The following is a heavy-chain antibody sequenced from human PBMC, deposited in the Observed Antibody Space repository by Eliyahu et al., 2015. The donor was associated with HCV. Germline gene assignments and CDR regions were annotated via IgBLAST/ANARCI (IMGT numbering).Heavy chain of an antibody. J-gene: IGHJ4*02. CDR2: ISSSSSTI. Sequence: EVQLVESGGGLVQPGGSLRLSCXASGFTFXSYSMNWXRQAPGKGLEWVSYISSSSSTIYYADSVKGRFTISRDNAKNSLYLQMNSLRDEDTAVYYCARRDYDSSGYYSYFDYWGQGTLVTVSS. CDR3: ARRDYDSSGYYSYFDY. D-gene: IGHD3-22*01. CDR1: GFTFXSYS. V-gene: IGHV3-48*02.